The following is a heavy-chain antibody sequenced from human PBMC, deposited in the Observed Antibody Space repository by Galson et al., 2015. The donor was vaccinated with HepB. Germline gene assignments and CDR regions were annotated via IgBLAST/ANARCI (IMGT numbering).Heavy chain of an antibody. CDR2: ISSSSSTI. Sequence: SLRLSCAASGFTFSSYSMSWVRQAPGKGLEWVSYISSSSSTIYYADSVKGRFTISRDNAKNSLYLQMNSLRAEDTAVYYCARDSWHYYGSGSNAFDIWGQGTMVTVSS. CDR3: ARDSWHYYGSGSNAFDI. V-gene: IGHV3-48*01. CDR1: GFTFSSYS. J-gene: IGHJ3*02. D-gene: IGHD3-10*01.